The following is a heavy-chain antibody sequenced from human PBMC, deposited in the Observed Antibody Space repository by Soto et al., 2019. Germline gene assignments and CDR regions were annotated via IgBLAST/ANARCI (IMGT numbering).Heavy chain of an antibody. D-gene: IGHD3-3*01. Sequence: PGGSLSLSCAASGFTFSRCAMHWVRQAPGKGLQWVAVISYDGSNKYYADSVKGRFTISRDNSKNTLYLQMNSLRAEDTAVYYCARDDGFEVGVHYWGQGTLVTVSS. V-gene: IGHV3-30-3*01. CDR1: GFTFSRCA. CDR3: ARDDGFEVGVHY. CDR2: ISYDGSNK. J-gene: IGHJ4*02.